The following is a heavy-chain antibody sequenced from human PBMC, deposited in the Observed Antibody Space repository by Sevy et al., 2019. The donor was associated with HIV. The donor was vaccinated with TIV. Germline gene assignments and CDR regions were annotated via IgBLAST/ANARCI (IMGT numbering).Heavy chain of an antibody. J-gene: IGHJ3*02. CDR1: GYTFTGYY. Sequence: ASVKVSCKASGYTFTGYYVHWMRQAPGQGLECMGWVNPEGGDTNYAQNFQGRVTMTRDTSINTAYMELSSLTSDDTVVYYCARGSEVRGSTNSAFEIWGQWTMVTVSS. V-gene: IGHV1-2*02. CDR3: ARGSEVRGSTNSAFEI. CDR2: VNPEGGDT. D-gene: IGHD2-8*01.